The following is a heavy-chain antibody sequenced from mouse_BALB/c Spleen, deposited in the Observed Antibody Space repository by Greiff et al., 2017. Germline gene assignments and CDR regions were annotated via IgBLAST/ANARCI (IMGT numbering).Heavy chain of an antibody. J-gene: IGHJ2*01. Sequence: EVKLVESGGGLVKPGGSLKLSCAASGFTFSSYAMSWVRQTPEKRLEWVASISSGGSTYYPDSVKGRFTISRDNARNILYLQMSSLRSEDTAMYYCARGDDYSYYLDYWGQGTTLTVSS. CDR2: ISSGGST. CDR1: GFTFSSYA. CDR3: ARGDDYSYYLDY. D-gene: IGHD2-4*01. V-gene: IGHV5-6-5*01.